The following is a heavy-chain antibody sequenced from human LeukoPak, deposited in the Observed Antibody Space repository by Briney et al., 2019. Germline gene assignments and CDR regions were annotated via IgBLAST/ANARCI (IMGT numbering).Heavy chain of an antibody. Sequence: ASVKVSCKASGYTFTSYGISWVRQAPGQGLEWMGLISACNGNTNNAQQLQGRLTMTTDTSTNTASMELRSLRTDGTTVDYCWRVQSYDILTGYYSHYFDYGGERPLVTVS. D-gene: IGHD3-9*01. CDR3: WRVQSYDILTGYYSHYFDY. V-gene: IGHV1-18*01. CDR2: ISACNGNT. J-gene: IGHJ4*02. CDR1: GYTFTSYG.